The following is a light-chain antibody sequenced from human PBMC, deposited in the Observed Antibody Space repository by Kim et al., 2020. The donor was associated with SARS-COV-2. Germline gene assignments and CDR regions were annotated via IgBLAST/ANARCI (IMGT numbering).Light chain of an antibody. Sequence: QSVLTQPPSVSAAPGQKVTISCSGSSSNIGNNYVSWYQHLPGTAPKLLIYDNNKRPSGIPDRFSGSKSDTSATLGITGLQTGDEADYYCGTWDSSLSAGVFGGGTQLTVL. CDR1: SSNIGNNY. CDR2: DNN. V-gene: IGLV1-51*01. CDR3: GTWDSSLSAGV. J-gene: IGLJ3*02.